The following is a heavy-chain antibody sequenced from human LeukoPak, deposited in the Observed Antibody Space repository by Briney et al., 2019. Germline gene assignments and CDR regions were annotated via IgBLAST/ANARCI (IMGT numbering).Heavy chain of an antibody. CDR3: ARNGGGSSSWKYYYYGMDV. J-gene: IGHJ6*02. Sequence: ASVKVSCKASGHTFTSYAMHWVRQAPGQRLEWMGWINAGNGNTKYSQKFQGRVTITRDTSASTAYMELSSLRSEDTAVYYCARNGGGSSSWKYYYYGMDVWGQGTTVTVSS. V-gene: IGHV1-3*01. CDR2: INAGNGNT. D-gene: IGHD6-13*01. CDR1: GHTFTSYA.